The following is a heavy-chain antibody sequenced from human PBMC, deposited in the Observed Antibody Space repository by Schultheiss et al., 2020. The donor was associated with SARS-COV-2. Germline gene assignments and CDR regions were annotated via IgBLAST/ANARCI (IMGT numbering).Heavy chain of an antibody. CDR2: TYYRSKWYN. CDR3: ARDLYSGYDFDYYGMDV. V-gene: IGHV6-1*01. Sequence: SQTLSLTCAISGDSVSSNSAAWNWIRQSPSRGLEWVGRTYYRSKWYNDYAVSVKSRITINPDTSKNQFSLQLNSVTPEDTAVYYCARDLYSGYDFDYYGMDVWGQGTTVTVSS. D-gene: IGHD5-12*01. J-gene: IGHJ6*02. CDR1: GDSVSSNSAA.